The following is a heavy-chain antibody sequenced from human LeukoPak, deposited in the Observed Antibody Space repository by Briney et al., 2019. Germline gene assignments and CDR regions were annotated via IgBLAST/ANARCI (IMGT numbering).Heavy chain of an antibody. CDR2: IYSGGSS. V-gene: IGHV3-53*01. CDR1: GFTVSSNY. J-gene: IGHJ4*02. D-gene: IGHD3-3*01. Sequence: GGSLRLSCAASGFTVSSNYMSWVRQAPGKGLEWVSVIYSGGSSYYADSVKGRFTISRDNPKNTLYLQMNSLRAEDTAVYYCASGPGAYYDFWSGSHYYFDYWGQGTLVTVSS. CDR3: ASGPGAYYDFWSGSHYYFDY.